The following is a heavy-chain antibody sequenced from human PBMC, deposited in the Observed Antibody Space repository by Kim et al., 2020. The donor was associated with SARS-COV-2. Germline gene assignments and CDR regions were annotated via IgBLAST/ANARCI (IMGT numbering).Heavy chain of an antibody. CDR2: IFFAGGT. CDR3: ARGSRPRREFDF. D-gene: IGHD6-25*01. V-gene: IGHV3-53*01. CDR1: GFTVSSNY. Sequence: GGSLRLSCTDSGFTVSSNYMTWVRQAPGKGLERVSVIFFAGGTYDADSVKDRFTISRDNSKNTVYLQMNSLRAEDTAVYYCARGSRPRREFDFWGQGTLDTVSS. J-gene: IGHJ4*02.